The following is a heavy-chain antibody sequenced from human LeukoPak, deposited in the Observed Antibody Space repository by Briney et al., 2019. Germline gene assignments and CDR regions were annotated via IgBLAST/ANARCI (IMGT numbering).Heavy chain of an antibody. V-gene: IGHV3-48*03. CDR1: GFSFRTYE. J-gene: IGHJ5*02. CDR3: ARDVGFNNGWPA. CDR2: ISVGGSDE. D-gene: IGHD6-19*01. Sequence: GGSLRLSCVASGFSFRTYEMNWVRQAPGKGLEWISYISVGGSDEDYAESVKGRSSISRDNAKNSLFLQMNSLRVEDTAVYYCARDVGFNNGWPAWGQGTLVTVSS.